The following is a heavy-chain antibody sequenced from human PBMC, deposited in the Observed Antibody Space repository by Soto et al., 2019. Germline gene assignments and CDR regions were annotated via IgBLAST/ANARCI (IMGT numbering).Heavy chain of an antibody. CDR3: ARNRLLWFEDLEY. CDR2: INAGSGNT. D-gene: IGHD3-10*01. Sequence: QVQLVQSGAEVKKPGALVKVSCKTSGYNFMTYSIHWVRQAPGQRLEWMGWINAGSGNTKYSQKFQGRVTMGRDTSASTAYMELSSLTSEDTAVYYCARNRLLWFEDLEYWGQGTLVTVSS. CDR1: GYNFMTYS. J-gene: IGHJ4*02. V-gene: IGHV1-3*01.